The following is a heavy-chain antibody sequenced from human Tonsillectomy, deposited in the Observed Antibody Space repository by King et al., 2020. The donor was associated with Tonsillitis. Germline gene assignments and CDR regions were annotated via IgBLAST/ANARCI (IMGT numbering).Heavy chain of an antibody. CDR1: GGSISSSSYY. J-gene: IGHJ3*02. D-gene: IGHD4-17*01. V-gene: IGHV4-39*07. CDR3: ARHGDDYGDSSDAFDI. CDR2: IYYSGST. Sequence: QLQESDPGLVKPSETLSLTCTVSGGSISSSSYYWGWIRQPPGKGLEWIGSIYYSGSTYYNPSLKSRVTISVDTSKNQFSLKLSSVTAADTAVYYCARHGDDYGDSSDAFDIWGQGTMVTVSS.